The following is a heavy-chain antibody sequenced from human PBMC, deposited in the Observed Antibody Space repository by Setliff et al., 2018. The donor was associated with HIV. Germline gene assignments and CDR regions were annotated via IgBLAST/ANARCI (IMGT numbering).Heavy chain of an antibody. V-gene: IGHV4-39*01. J-gene: IGHJ4*02. CDR2: IYYTGST. D-gene: IGHD1-26*01. Sequence: SETLSLTCTVSGDSIDRSNFFWTWIRQPPGKGLEWIGSIYYTGSTYYNPSLKSRVTISVDTSKNQFSLKLSSVTAADTAVYYCARHYNVNYYVRKDFDYWGQGTLVTVSS. CDR1: GDSIDRSNFF. CDR3: ARHYNVNYYVRKDFDY.